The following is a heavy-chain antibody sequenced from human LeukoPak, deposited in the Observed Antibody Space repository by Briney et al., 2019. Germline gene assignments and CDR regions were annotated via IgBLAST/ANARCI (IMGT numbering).Heavy chain of an antibody. V-gene: IGHV3-23*01. CDR2: ISGSGETT. CDR1: GFTFSTYA. D-gene: IGHD3-22*01. Sequence: GGSLRLSCAASGFTFSTYAMTWVRQAPGKGLEWVSAISGSGETTYYADSVKGRFTISRDNSKSTLYLQMNSLRAEDTAVYYCARYYYDSSGYWDYWGQGTLVTVSS. J-gene: IGHJ4*02. CDR3: ARYYYDSSGYWDY.